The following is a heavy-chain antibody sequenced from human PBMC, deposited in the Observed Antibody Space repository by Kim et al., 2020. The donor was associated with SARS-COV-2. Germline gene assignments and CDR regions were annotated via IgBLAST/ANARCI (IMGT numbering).Heavy chain of an antibody. CDR3: ARSRVMGATTPFDY. J-gene: IGHJ4*02. Sequence: NFQGRVTQTWDTSTSTVYMELSSLRSEDTAVYYCARSRVMGATTPFDYWGQGTLVTVSS. D-gene: IGHD1-26*01. V-gene: IGHV1-46*01.